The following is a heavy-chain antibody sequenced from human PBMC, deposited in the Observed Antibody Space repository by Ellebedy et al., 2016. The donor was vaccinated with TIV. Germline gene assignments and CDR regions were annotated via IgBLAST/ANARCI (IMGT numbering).Heavy chain of an antibody. D-gene: IGHD3-3*01. J-gene: IGHJ6*02. CDR3: ANRGLTMFEGGVDV. CDR2: IDASGTTT. Sequence: PSETLSLTCAASEFKFSSFAMIWVRQAPGKGLEWVSGIDASGTTTYYADSVRGRFTISRDNSKNMLYLQMNSLRVEDTAVYYCANRGLTMFEGGVDVWGQGTTVTVSS. V-gene: IGHV3-23*05. CDR1: EFKFSSFA.